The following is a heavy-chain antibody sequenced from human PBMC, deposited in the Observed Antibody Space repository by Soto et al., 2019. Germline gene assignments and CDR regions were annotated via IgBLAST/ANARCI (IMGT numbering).Heavy chain of an antibody. J-gene: IGHJ4*02. D-gene: IGHD2-15*01. V-gene: IGHV4-39*01. CDR2: VYYTGKT. CDR1: GGSLRSQNYF. CDR3: AGYFCSRMTCPFDD. Sequence: PSETLSLTCNVSGGSLRSQNYFWGWFRQPPGKGLEWVGTVYYTGKTYVNPSLTGRVTLSLDTSKSQFYVSLSSVTAADTAVYYCAGYFCSRMTCPFDDWGQGVLVTVSS.